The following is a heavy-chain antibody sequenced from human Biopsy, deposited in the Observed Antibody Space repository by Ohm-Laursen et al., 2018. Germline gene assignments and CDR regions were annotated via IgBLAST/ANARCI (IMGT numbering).Heavy chain of an antibody. J-gene: IGHJ4*02. CDR2: IGSDARST. Sequence: SLRLSCAASGFTFPTYAMGWVRQAPGKGLECVSSIGSDARSTLYADSVQGRFTISRDNSKNTLYLQIDNLRAEDTALYYCARAGPYYSDFWGQGTLVTVSS. CDR3: ARAGPYYSDF. CDR1: GFTFPTYA. V-gene: IGHV3-23*01.